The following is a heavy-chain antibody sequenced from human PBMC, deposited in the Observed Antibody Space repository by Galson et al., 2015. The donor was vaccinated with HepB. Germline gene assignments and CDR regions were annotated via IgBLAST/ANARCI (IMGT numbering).Heavy chain of an antibody. D-gene: IGHD5-18*01. V-gene: IGHV3-30*04. CDR2: ISYDGSNK. Sequence: SLRLSCAASGFTFSSYAMHWVRQAPGKGLEWVAVISYDGSNKYYADSVKGRFTISRDNAKNSLYLQMNSLRAEDTAVYYCARERTHPQMDTAMASFDYWGQGTLVTVSS. CDR3: ARERTHPQMDTAMASFDY. J-gene: IGHJ4*02. CDR1: GFTFSSYA.